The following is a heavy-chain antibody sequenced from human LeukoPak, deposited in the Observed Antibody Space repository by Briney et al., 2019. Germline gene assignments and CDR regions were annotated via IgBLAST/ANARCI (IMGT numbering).Heavy chain of an antibody. D-gene: IGHD3-22*01. CDR2: INPNSGGT. J-gene: IGHJ4*02. CDR1: GYTFTGYY. Sequence: ASVKVSCKASGYTFTGYYMHGVRQAPGQGLEWMGWINPNSGGTNYAQKFQGRVTMTSDTSISTAYMELSRLRSDDTAVYYCARGGQYVLHYDSSGYPPRGHWGQGTLVTVSS. V-gene: IGHV1-2*02. CDR3: ARGGQYVLHYDSSGYPPRGH.